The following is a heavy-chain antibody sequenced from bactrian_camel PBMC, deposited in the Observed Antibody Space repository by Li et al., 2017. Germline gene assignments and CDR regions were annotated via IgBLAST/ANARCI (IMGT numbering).Heavy chain of an antibody. V-gene: IGHV3S54*01. J-gene: IGHJ4*01. CDR3: AARNPPCTPDSNSRFWSPM. Sequence: HVQLVESGGGSVQAGGSLTLSCVYSASRTSMGWFRQAPGKKREGVAVTLIGGDSTSYGDSVKGRFTISRDSARNTLYLQMNDLKPEDTGTYYCAARNPPCTPDSNSRFWSPMGGRGTQVTVS. D-gene: IGHD1*01. CDR2: TLIGGDST. CDR1: ASRTS.